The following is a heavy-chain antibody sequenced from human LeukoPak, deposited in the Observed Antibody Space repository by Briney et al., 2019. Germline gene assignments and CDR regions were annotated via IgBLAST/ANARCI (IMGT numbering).Heavy chain of an antibody. D-gene: IGHD6-19*01. CDR2: INPNTGGT. CDR1: GYTFTGYY. Sequence: ASVKVSCKASGYTFTGYYMHWVRQAPGQGLEWMGWINPNTGGTNFAQKFQGRVTMTRDTSISTAYMELSRLRSDDTAVYYCARDRYSSGFHDYWGRGTLVTVSS. V-gene: IGHV1-2*02. CDR3: ARDRYSSGFHDY. J-gene: IGHJ4*02.